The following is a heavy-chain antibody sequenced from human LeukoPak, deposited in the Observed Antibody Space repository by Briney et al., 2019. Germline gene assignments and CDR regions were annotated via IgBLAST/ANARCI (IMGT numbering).Heavy chain of an antibody. J-gene: IGHJ3*02. V-gene: IGHV4-61*02. CDR3: AREPWEMYGSGSYYNGDAFDI. Sequence: SETLSLTCTVSGGSISSGSYYWSWIRQPAGKGLEWIGRIYTSGSTNYNPSLKSRVTISVDTSKNQFSLKLSSVTDADTAVYYCAREPWEMYGSGSYYNGDAFDIWGQGTMVTVSS. CDR2: IYTSGST. D-gene: IGHD3-10*01. CDR1: GGSISSGSYY.